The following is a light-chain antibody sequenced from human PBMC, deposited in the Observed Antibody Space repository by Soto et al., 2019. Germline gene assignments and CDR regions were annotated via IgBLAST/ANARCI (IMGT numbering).Light chain of an antibody. CDR1: SSDIGGYNY. J-gene: IGLJ2*01. V-gene: IGLV2-14*01. CDR3: SSYTSNSTPVV. Sequence: QSALTQPASVSGSPGQSITISCTGTSSDIGGYNYVSWYQQHPGKAPKLMIFEVSNRPSGVSNRFSGSKSGNTASLTISGLQAEDEAEYYCSSYTSNSTPVVFGGGTKLTVL. CDR2: EVS.